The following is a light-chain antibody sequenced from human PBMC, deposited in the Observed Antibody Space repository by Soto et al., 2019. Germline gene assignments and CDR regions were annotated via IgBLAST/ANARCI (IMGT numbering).Light chain of an antibody. CDR2: ATS. CDR3: QQYNNWPLT. CDR1: HRVSSY. Sequence: EIVMTQSPATLSVSPGERATLSCRASHRVSSYLAWYQQKPGQAPRLLIYATSTRATGIPARFRGSGSGTEFTLTISSLQSKDFAVYYCQQYNNWPLTVGGGTKVDIK. J-gene: IGKJ4*01. V-gene: IGKV3-15*01.